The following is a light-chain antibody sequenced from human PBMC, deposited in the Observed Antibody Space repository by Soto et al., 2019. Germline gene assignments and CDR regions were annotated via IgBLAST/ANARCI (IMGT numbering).Light chain of an antibody. J-gene: IGKJ1*01. CDR3: QQYTQSLWT. CDR1: QSVSASQ. Sequence: EIVLTKSPGTLSLSTGEIATLSCRTSQSVSASQFAWYQQKPGQAPRLLIYGISKRAAGIPDRFTGSGSGTDFTLTIDGLEPEDFAVYYCQQYTQSLWTFGQGTKVDI. CDR2: GIS. V-gene: IGKV3-20*01.